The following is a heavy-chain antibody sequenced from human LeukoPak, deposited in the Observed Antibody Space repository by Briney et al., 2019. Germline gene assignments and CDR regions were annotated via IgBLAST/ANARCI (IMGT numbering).Heavy chain of an antibody. J-gene: IGHJ4*02. CDR1: GYTLTSYY. CDR2: INPSAGTT. CDR3: TRDVSGYDTLDY. D-gene: IGHD5-12*01. Sequence: ASVTVSCKATGYTLTSYYMHWVRQAPGQGLEWMGIINPSAGTTNYAQQFKGRVSLTRDASTTTLYMDLSSLRSDDTAVYYCTRDVSGYDTLDYWGQGTLVTVSS. V-gene: IGHV1-46*01.